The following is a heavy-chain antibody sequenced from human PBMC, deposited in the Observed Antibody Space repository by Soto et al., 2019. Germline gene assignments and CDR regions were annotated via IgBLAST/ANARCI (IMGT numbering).Heavy chain of an antibody. Sequence: PSETLSLTCAVYGGSFSGYYWSWIRQPPGKGLEWIGEINHSGSTNYIPSLRSRVTISVDTPKNQFSLKLSSVTAADTAVYYCASRRFTVTTSNFLFDYWGQGTLVTVSS. CDR3: ASRRFTVTTSNFLFDY. J-gene: IGHJ4*02. CDR2: INHSGST. V-gene: IGHV4-34*01. CDR1: GGSFSGYY. D-gene: IGHD4-17*01.